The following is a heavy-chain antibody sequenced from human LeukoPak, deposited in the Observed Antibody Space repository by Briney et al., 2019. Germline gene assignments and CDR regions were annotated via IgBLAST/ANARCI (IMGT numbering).Heavy chain of an antibody. V-gene: IGHV3-23*01. J-gene: IGHJ4*02. CDR1: GFTLSTYA. CDR2: LSSADDT. CDR3: AGNYGPYYFDY. Sequence: GGSLRLSCAASGFTLSTYAMSWVRQAPGKGLEWVSALSSADDTFYAAFVRGRFTISRDNSKNTVYLQLNSLRAEDTAVYYCAGNYGPYYFDYWGQGTLVTVSS. D-gene: IGHD3-10*01.